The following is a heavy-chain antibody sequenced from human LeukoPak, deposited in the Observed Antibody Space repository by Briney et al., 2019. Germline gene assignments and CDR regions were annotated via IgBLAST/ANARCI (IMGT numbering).Heavy chain of an antibody. CDR1: GGSFSGYH. CDR2: INHSGIT. CDR3: ASFGSSSPYYFDY. J-gene: IGHJ4*02. V-gene: IGHV4-34*01. D-gene: IGHD6-6*01. Sequence: PSETLSLTCAVYGGSFSGYHWSWIRQPPGKGLEWIGTINHSGITNYNPSLKSRVTISVDKSKNQFSLKLSSVTAADTAVYYCASFGSSSPYYFDYWGQGTLVTVSS.